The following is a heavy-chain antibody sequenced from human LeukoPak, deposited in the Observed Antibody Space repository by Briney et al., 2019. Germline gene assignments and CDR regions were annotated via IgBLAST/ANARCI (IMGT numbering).Heavy chain of an antibody. D-gene: IGHD3-10*01. Sequence: GGSLRLSCAASGFTFSSYSMNWVRQAPGKGLEWVSYISSSSSTIYYADSVKGRFTISRDNAKNSLYLQMNSLRAEDTAVYYCAGEDYYGSGSYYPDYWGQGTLVTVSS. CDR2: ISSSSSTI. CDR3: AGEDYYGSGSYYPDY. V-gene: IGHV3-48*04. J-gene: IGHJ4*02. CDR1: GFTFSSYS.